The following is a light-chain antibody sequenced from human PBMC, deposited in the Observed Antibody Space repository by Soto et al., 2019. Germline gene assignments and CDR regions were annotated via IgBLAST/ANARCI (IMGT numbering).Light chain of an antibody. CDR1: QSVSSSY. Sequence: EIVLTQSPGTLSLSPGERATLSCRASQSVSSSYLARYQQKPGQAPRLRIYGASSRATGIPDRFSGSGSGTGFTLTISRLEPEDFAVYYCQHYGSLVLSFGGGTKVEIK. J-gene: IGKJ4*01. V-gene: IGKV3-20*01. CDR2: GAS. CDR3: QHYGSLVLS.